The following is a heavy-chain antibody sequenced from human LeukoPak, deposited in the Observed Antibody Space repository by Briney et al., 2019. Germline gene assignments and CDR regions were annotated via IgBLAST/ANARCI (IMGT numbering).Heavy chain of an antibody. Sequence: GGSLRLSCAASEFTFVRYAMNWVRQAPGKGREWVSYIICSSFKIGYADSVKGRYPISRDNSKNSLYLQMESLRVEDTAVYYCVRDPSYGSSWYYYMDVWGKGTTVTVSS. CDR1: EFTFVRYA. CDR3: VRDPSYGSSWYYYMDV. CDR2: IICSSFKI. J-gene: IGHJ6*03. D-gene: IGHD6-13*01. V-gene: IGHV3-48*04.